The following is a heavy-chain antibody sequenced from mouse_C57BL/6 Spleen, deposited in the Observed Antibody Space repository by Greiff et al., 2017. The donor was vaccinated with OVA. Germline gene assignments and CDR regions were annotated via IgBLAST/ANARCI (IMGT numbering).Heavy chain of an antibody. CDR1: GYTFTDYY. Sequence: QVQLQQSGPELVKPGASVKISCKASGYTFTDYYINWVKQRPGQGLEWIGWIFPGSGSTYYNEKFKGKATLTVDKSSSTAYMLLSSLTSEDSAVYFCASVYDSSYEGAYAMDYGGQGTSVTVSS. D-gene: IGHD1-1*01. CDR3: ASVYDSSYEGAYAMDY. J-gene: IGHJ4*01. V-gene: IGHV1-75*01. CDR2: IFPGSGST.